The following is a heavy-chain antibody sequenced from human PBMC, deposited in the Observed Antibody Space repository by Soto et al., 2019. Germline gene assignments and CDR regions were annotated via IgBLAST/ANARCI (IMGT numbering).Heavy chain of an antibody. J-gene: IGHJ5*02. D-gene: IGHD1-26*01. CDR3: ATQEVGGSYVYTFDP. V-gene: IGHV4-39*02. CDR1: GGSISSSSYY. CDR2: IYYSGST. Sequence: QLQLQESGPGLVKPSETLSLTCTVSGGSISSSSYYWGSIRQPPGKGLEWIGSIYYSGSTYYNPSLKSRVTISVDTSKNHFSLKLSSVTAADTAVYYCATQEVGGSYVYTFDPWGQGTLVTVSS.